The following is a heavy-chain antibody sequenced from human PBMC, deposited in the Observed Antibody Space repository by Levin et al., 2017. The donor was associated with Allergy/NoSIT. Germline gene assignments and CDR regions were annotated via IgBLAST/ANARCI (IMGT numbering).Heavy chain of an antibody. V-gene: IGHV3-30-3*01. J-gene: IGHJ4*02. Sequence: LSLPCAASGFTFSNYAMHWVRQAPGKGLEWVGVISDDGSSEFYIDSVKGRFTISRDNSKNRLYLQMDSLRVEDTALYYCVREIAEEGTWGQGTLVIVSS. CDR2: ISDDGSSE. D-gene: IGHD1-1*01. CDR1: GFTFSNYA. CDR3: VREIAEEGT.